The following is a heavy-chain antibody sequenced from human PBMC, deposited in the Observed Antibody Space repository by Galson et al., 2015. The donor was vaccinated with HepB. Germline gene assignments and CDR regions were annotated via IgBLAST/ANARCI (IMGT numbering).Heavy chain of an antibody. J-gene: IGHJ4*02. CDR1: GYTLTELS. CDR3: ATPLSSGWYLLDY. D-gene: IGHD6-19*01. V-gene: IGHV1-24*01. CDR2: FDPEDGET. Sequence: SVKVSCKVSGYTLTELSMHWVRQAPGKGLEWMGGFDPEDGETIYAQKFQGRVTMTEDTSTDTAYMELSSLRSEDPAVYYCATPLSSGWYLLDYWGQGTLATVSS.